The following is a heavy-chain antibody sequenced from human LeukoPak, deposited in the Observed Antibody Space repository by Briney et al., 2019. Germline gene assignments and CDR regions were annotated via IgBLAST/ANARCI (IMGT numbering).Heavy chain of an antibody. CDR1: GFPFRSYW. Sequence: PGGSLRLSCAASGFPFRSYWMSWVRQAPGKGLEWVANINQDGSVKYYVDSVKGRFTISRDNAKNSLYVEMNSLRDEDTAVYYCARVGYSGWNLEYWGQGTLVTVSS. D-gene: IGHD5-12*01. CDR2: INQDGSVK. J-gene: IGHJ4*02. CDR3: ARVGYSGWNLEY. V-gene: IGHV3-7*01.